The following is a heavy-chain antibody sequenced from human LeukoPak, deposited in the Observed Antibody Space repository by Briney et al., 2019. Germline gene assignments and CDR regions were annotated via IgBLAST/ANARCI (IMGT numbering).Heavy chain of an antibody. CDR3: ARDLNYYDSSGYLGTDY. D-gene: IGHD3-22*01. J-gene: IGHJ4*02. CDR1: GYTFTSYA. Sequence: ASVKVSCKASGYTFTSYAMHWVRQAPGQRLEWMGWINAGNGNTKYSQKFQGRVTITRDTSASTAYMELSSLRSEDTAVYYCARDLNYYDSSGYLGTDYWGQGTLVTVSS. CDR2: INAGNGNT. V-gene: IGHV1-3*01.